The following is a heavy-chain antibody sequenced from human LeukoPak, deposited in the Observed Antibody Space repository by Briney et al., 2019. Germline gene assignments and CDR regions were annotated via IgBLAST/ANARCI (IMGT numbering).Heavy chain of an antibody. V-gene: IGHV3-64D*06. J-gene: IGHJ4*02. CDR2: IDHTGGTT. CDR1: GFTFNTYA. Sequence: GGSLRLSCSASGFTFNTYAMHWVRQAPGKGLEYVSAIDHTGGTTYYADSVKGRFTISRDNSKNTLYLQMSSLRTEDTAVYYCAPGKFDYWGQGTLVTVSS. CDR3: APGKFDY.